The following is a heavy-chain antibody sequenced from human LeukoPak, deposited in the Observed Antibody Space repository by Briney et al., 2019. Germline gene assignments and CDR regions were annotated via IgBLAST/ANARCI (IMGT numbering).Heavy chain of an antibody. CDR3: ARVEGSGWSKLCDY. CDR2: INPNSGGT. J-gene: IGHJ4*02. Sequence: ASVKVSCKASGYTFTGYYMHWVRQAPGQGLEWMGWINPNSGGTNYAQKFQGRVTMTRDTSISTAYMELSRLRSDDTAVYYCARVEGSGWSKLCDYWGQGTLVTVSS. CDR1: GYTFTGYY. V-gene: IGHV1-2*02. D-gene: IGHD6-19*01.